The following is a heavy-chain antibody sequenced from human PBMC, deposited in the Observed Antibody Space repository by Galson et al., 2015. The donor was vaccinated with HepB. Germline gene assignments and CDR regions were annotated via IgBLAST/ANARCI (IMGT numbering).Heavy chain of an antibody. D-gene: IGHD6-13*01. J-gene: IGHJ3*01. CDR2: IFPGDSDT. Sequence: QSGAEVKKPGESLKISCKGSGYTFTTYWIGWVRQMPGKGLEWLGIIFPGDSDTRYSPSFQGQVTMSADKSTNPAYLHGSNRKASDTAMCYCASLRRSSWDKDAFNVRGQGTMVAVSS. V-gene: IGHV5-51*01. CDR3: ASLRRSSWDKDAFNV. CDR1: GYTFTTYW.